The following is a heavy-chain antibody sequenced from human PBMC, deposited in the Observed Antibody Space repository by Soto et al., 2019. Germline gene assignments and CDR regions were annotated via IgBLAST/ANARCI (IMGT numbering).Heavy chain of an antibody. CDR2: IYYSGST. V-gene: IGHV4-31*03. D-gene: IGHD1-26*01. CDR3: ARVGYYHHTFDY. Sequence: SETLSLTCTVSGGSISSGGYYWSWIRQHPGKGLEWIGYIYYSGSTYYKPSLKSRVTISVDTSKNQFSLKLSSVNAADTAVYYCARVGYYHHTFDYWGQGTLVTVSS. J-gene: IGHJ4*02. CDR1: GGSISSGGYY.